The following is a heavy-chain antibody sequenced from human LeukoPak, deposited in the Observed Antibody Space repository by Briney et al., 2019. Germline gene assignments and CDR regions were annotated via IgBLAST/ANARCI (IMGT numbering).Heavy chain of an antibody. Sequence: NTSETLSLTCAVYGGSFSGYYWSWIRQPPGKGLEWIGEINHSGSTNYNPSLKSRVTISVDTSKNQFSLKLSSVTAADTAVYYCVRGRGFQHWGQGTLVTVSS. J-gene: IGHJ1*01. V-gene: IGHV4-34*01. CDR1: GGSFSGYY. CDR3: VRGRGFQH. CDR2: INHSGST.